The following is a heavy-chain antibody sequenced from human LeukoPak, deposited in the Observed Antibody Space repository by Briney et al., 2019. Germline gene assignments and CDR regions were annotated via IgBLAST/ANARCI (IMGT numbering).Heavy chain of an antibody. CDR2: IYNSGST. V-gene: IGHV4-59*12. CDR1: GGSISSYY. J-gene: IGHJ6*03. D-gene: IGHD3-10*01. Sequence: PSETLSLTCTVSGGSISSYYWSWIRQPPGKGLEWIGYIYNSGSTNYNPSLKSRVTISVDTSKNQFSLKLSSVTAADTAVYYCARGVWFGSWSMDVWGKGTTVTVSS. CDR3: ARGVWFGSWSMDV.